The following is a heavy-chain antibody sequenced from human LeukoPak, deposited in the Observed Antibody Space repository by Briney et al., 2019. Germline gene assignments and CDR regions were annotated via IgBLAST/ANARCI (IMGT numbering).Heavy chain of an antibody. D-gene: IGHD3-22*01. V-gene: IGHV3-7*01. J-gene: IGHJ3*02. CDR2: IRKDGSEK. Sequence: PGGSLRLSCAASGFTFSSYWMTWVRQAPGKGLEWVGNIRKDGSEKYYVDSVKGRFTTSRDNAKNSLYLQMNSLRAEDTAVYHCARDEYYYDSSGYYYYAFDIWGQGTMVTVSS. CDR1: GFTFSSYW. CDR3: ARDEYYYDSSGYYYYAFDI.